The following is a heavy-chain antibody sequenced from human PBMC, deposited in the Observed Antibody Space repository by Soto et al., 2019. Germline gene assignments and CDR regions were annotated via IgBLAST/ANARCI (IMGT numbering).Heavy chain of an antibody. CDR3: AKDLLLTTITTVGD. Sequence: QVQLVESGGGVVQPGRSLRLSCAASGFIFSTYGMHWVRQAPGKGLEWLSVLSYDGNNKYYADSVKGRFTISRDNSKNSLWLQMDSLRTEDTAVDYCAKDLLLTTITTVGDWGQGTLVTVSS. CDR1: GFIFSTYG. J-gene: IGHJ4*02. V-gene: IGHV3-30*18. D-gene: IGHD4-17*01. CDR2: LSYDGNNK.